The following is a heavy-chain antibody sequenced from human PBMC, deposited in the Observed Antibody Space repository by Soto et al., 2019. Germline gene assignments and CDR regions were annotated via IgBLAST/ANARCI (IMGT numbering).Heavy chain of an antibody. J-gene: IGHJ6*02. CDR1: GFTFSSYA. Sequence: GWSLRLSCAASGFTFSSYAMSWVRQAPGKGLEWVSIISSRGDRTSYAESVKGRFTISRDDSKNTLFLHMNSLGAEDTAVYYCAKETGYSYGFQPNALDVWGQGTTVTVSS. CDR3: AKETGYSYGFQPNALDV. D-gene: IGHD5-18*01. CDR2: ISSRGDRT. V-gene: IGHV3-23*01.